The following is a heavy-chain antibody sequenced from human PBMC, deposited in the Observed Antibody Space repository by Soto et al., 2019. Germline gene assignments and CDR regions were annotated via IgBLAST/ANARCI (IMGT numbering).Heavy chain of an antibody. CDR2: ISTSGGST. CDR3: SLSDRYYGMDV. CDR1: GFTFSSYA. J-gene: IGHJ6*02. Sequence: EVQLLESWGGLVQPGGSLRLSCAASGFTFSSYAMSWVRQAPGKGLEWVSSISTSGGSTYYADSVKGRFTISRDNSNNTLYLQMNSLRAEDTAVYYCSLSDRYYGMDVWGLGTTVTVSS. V-gene: IGHV3-23*01.